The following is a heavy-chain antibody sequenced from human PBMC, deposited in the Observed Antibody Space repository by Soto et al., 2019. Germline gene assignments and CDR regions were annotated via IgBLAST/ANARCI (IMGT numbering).Heavy chain of an antibody. V-gene: IGHV4-34*01. CDR1: GGSFSGHY. CDR3: ARAADGYNYADY. J-gene: IGHJ4*02. CDR2: INHSGST. D-gene: IGHD5-12*01. Sequence: QVQLQQWGAGLLKPSETLSLTCAVYGGSFSGHYWSWIRQPPGKGLEWIGEINHSGSTNYNPSLKRRXXMXVXXSKNQFSLQLTSVTAADTAVYYCARAADGYNYADYWGQGTLVTVSS.